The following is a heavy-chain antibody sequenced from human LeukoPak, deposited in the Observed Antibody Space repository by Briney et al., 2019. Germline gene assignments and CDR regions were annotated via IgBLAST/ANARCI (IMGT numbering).Heavy chain of an antibody. J-gene: IGHJ4*02. CDR3: ASNILTFPPY. Sequence: HSGGSLRLSCAASGFTFSSYAMHWVRQAPGKGLEWVAVISYDGSNKYYADSVKGRFTISRDNSKNTLYLQMNSLRAEDTAVYYCASNILTFPPYWGQGTLVTVSS. D-gene: IGHD3-9*01. V-gene: IGHV3-30*04. CDR2: ISYDGSNK. CDR1: GFTFSSYA.